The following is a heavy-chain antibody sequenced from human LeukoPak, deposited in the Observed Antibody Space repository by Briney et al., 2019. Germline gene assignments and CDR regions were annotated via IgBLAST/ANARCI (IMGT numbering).Heavy chain of an antibody. CDR3: ARGRSAAAGIAY. D-gene: IGHD6-13*01. CDR1: GSTFSDYY. J-gene: IGHJ4*02. Sequence: GSLRLSCAASGSTFSDYYMSWIRQAPGKGLEWVSSISSSSSYTNYTDSVKGRFTISRDNAKNSLYLQMSSLRAEARAADCSARGRSAAAGIAYWGQGTLVTVSS. V-gene: IGHV3-11*05. CDR2: ISSSSSYT.